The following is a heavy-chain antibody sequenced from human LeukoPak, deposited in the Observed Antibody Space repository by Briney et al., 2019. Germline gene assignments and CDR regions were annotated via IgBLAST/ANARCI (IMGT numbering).Heavy chain of an antibody. Sequence: SETLSLTCIVSGGSINSKNYYWGWIRQPPGRGLEWIGNIYNSGTTYYNPSLKSRVTISQDTSRNHFSLKLNSVTAADTAVYYCARVPYTAVDPNRFDFWGQGTLVTVSS. V-gene: IGHV4-39*07. D-gene: IGHD4-23*01. CDR1: GGSINSKNYY. CDR2: IYNSGTT. J-gene: IGHJ4*02. CDR3: ARVPYTAVDPNRFDF.